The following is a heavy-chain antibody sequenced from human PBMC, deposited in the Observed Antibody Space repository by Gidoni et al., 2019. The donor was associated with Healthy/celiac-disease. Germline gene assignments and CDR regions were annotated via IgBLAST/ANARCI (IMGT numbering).Heavy chain of an antibody. J-gene: IGHJ4*02. D-gene: IGHD3-3*01. Sequence: EVQLVESGGGLVQPGGSLRLSCAASGFTFSSYDMHWVRQATGKGLEWVSAIGTAGDTYYPGSVKGRFTISRENAKNSLYLQMNSLRAGDTAVYYCARAWCWGNFCPLDYWGQGTLVTVSS. V-gene: IGHV3-13*01. CDR3: ARAWCWGNFCPLDY. CDR1: GFTFSSYD. CDR2: IGTAGDT.